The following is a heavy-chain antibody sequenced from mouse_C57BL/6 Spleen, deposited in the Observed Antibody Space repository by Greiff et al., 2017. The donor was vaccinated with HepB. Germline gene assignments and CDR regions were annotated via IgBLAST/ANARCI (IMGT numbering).Heavy chain of an antibody. CDR1: GFTFSDYG. CDR3: ARPRSHYAMDY. J-gene: IGHJ4*01. Sequence: EVHLVESGGGLVKPGGSLKLSCAASGFTFSDYGMHWVRQAPEKGLEWVAYISSGSSTIYYADTVKGRFTISRDNAKNTLFLQMTSLRSEDTAMYYCARPRSHYAMDYWGQGTSVTVSS. V-gene: IGHV5-17*01. D-gene: IGHD3-1*01. CDR2: ISSGSSTI.